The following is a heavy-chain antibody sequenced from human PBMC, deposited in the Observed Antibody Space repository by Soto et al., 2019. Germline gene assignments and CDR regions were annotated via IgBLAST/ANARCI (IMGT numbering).Heavy chain of an antibody. CDR1: VVSISSSSYY. CDR3: AREFRSSYFYYYYGMDV. J-gene: IGHJ6*02. CDR2: IYYSGST. Sequence: XETLSLTCTFSVVSISSSSYYCGWIRQPPWKGLEWIGSIYYSGSTYYNPSLKSRVTISVDTSKNQFSLKLSSVTAADTAVYYCAREFRSSYFYYYYGMDVWGQGTTVTVSS. V-gene: IGHV4-39*01.